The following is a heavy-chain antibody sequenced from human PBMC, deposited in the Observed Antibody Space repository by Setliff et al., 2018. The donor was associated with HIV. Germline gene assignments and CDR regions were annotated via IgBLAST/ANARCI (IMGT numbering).Heavy chain of an antibody. Sequence: SVKVSCKASGGTFSSYAISWVRQAPGQGLEWMGGIIPILGIANYAQKFQGRVTITADESTSTAYMELSSLRSEDTAVYYCAKGDYYDSSGDVRALDYWGQGTLVTVSS. CDR3: AKGDYYDSSGDVRALDY. CDR2: IIPILGIA. D-gene: IGHD3-22*01. V-gene: IGHV1-69*10. J-gene: IGHJ4*02. CDR1: GGTFSSYA.